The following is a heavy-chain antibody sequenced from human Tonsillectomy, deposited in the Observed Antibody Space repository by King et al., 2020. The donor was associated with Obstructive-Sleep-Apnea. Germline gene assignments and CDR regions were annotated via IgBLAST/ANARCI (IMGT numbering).Heavy chain of an antibody. CDR2: IYWDDYK. Sequence: TLKESGPTLVKPPQTLTLTCTFSGFSLSTSGVGVGWIRQPPGKALEWLALIYWDDYKRYSPSLKSRLTITKDTSKKQVVLTMTNMDPVDTATYYCARGAYVDSAMVDYDGMDVWGQGTTVTVSS. V-gene: IGHV2-5*02. CDR3: ARGAYVDSAMVDYDGMDV. D-gene: IGHD5-18*01. J-gene: IGHJ6*02. CDR1: GFSLSTSGVG.